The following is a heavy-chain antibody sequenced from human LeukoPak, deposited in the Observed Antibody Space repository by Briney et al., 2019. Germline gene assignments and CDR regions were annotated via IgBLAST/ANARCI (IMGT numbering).Heavy chain of an antibody. CDR1: GYTFTSYG. J-gene: IGHJ4*02. Sequence: ASVKVSCKASGYTFTSYGISWVRQAPGQGLEWMGWISAYNGNTNYAQKFQGRVTITADESTSTAYMELSSLRSEDTAVYYCARSPRGYSYITYFDYWGQGTLVTVSS. V-gene: IGHV1-18*01. CDR2: ISAYNGNT. D-gene: IGHD5-18*01. CDR3: ARSPRGYSYITYFDY.